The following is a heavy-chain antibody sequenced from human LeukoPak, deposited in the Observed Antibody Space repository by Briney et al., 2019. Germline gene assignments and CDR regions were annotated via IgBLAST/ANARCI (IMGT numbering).Heavy chain of an antibody. J-gene: IGHJ4*02. Sequence: SETLSLTCTVSGGSISSYYWGWIRQPPGKGLEWIGSIYYSGSTYYNPSLKSRVTISVDTSKNQFSLKLSSVTAADTAVYYCARGLPPTYYDILKDYWGQGTLVTVSS. D-gene: IGHD3-9*01. CDR1: GGSISSYY. CDR2: IYYSGST. V-gene: IGHV4-39*01. CDR3: ARGLPPTYYDILKDY.